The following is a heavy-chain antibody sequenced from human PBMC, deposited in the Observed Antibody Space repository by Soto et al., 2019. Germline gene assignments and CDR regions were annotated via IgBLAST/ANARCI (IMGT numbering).Heavy chain of an antibody. V-gene: IGHV3-23*01. J-gene: IGHJ6*02. CDR2: ITAATGTT. Sequence: PGGSLRLSCAASGFTFGSYGMTWVRQAPGKGLECVSGITAATGTTYYADSVKGRFTISRDLSTNTLFLQMNSLRAADSAVYYCAKAKGRSNFYYSGLDVWGQGXTVTVSS. D-gene: IGHD1-26*01. CDR1: GFTFGSYG. CDR3: AKAKGRSNFYYSGLDV.